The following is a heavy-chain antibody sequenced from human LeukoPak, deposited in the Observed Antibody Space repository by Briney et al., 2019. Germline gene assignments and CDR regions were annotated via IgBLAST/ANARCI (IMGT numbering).Heavy chain of an antibody. J-gene: IGHJ4*02. CDR2: ISWNSGRI. CDR3: AKDRTGDYGSALGY. D-gene: IGHD4-17*01. Sequence: PGRSLRLSCAASGFTFDDYAMHWVRQAPGKGLEWVSGISWNSGRIGYADSVKGRFTISRDNAKNSLYLQMNSLRAEDTALYYCAKDRTGDYGSALGYWGQGTLVTVSS. CDR1: GFTFDDYA. V-gene: IGHV3-9*01.